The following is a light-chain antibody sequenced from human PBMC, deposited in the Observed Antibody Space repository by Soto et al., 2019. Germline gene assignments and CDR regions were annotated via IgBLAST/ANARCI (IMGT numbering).Light chain of an antibody. CDR1: QGISSD. CDR3: QHYNSYSEA. V-gene: IGKV1-9*01. J-gene: IGKJ1*01. CDR2: AAS. Sequence: DIQFTQSPSFLSASIGDRVTITCRASQGISSDLAWYQQKPGKAPKLLIFAASTLQSGVPSRFSGSGSGTEFTLTISSLQPDDFATYYCQHYNSYSEAFGQGTKVDIK.